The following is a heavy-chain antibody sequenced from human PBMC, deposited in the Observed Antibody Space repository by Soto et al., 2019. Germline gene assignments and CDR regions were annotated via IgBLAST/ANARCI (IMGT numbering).Heavy chain of an antibody. V-gene: IGHV4-30-4*01. J-gene: IGHJ4*02. D-gene: IGHD3-22*01. Sequence: PSETLSLTCTVSGGSISSGDYYWSWIRQPPGKGLEWIGYIYYSGSTYYNPSLKSRVTISVDTSKNQFSLKLSSVTAADTAAYYCANYYYDSSNYYYAYWGQGTLVTSPQ. CDR1: GGSISSGDYY. CDR3: ANYYYDSSNYYYAY. CDR2: IYYSGST.